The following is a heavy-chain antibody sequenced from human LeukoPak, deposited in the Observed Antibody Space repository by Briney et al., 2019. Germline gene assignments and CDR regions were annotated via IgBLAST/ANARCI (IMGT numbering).Heavy chain of an antibody. V-gene: IGHV3-64*01. CDR2: ISSNGGST. J-gene: IGHJ4*02. CDR1: GFTFSSYA. CDR3: ARGGRVVVPAAPSPNGVDY. D-gene: IGHD2-2*01. Sequence: GGSLRLSCAASGFTFSSYAMHWVRQAPGKGLEYVSAISSNGGSTYYANSVKGRFTISRDNSKNTLYLQMGSLRAEDMAVYYCARGGRVVVPAAPSPNGVDYWGQGTLVTVSS.